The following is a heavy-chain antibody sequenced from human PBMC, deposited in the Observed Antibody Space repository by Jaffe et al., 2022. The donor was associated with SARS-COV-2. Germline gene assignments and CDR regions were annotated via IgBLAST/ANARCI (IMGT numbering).Heavy chain of an antibody. Sequence: EVQLVESGGGLVKPGGSLRLSCAASGFTFSNAWMSWVRQAPGKGLEWVGRIKSKTDGGTTDYAAPVKGRFTISRDDSKNTLYLQMNSLKTEDTAVYYCTTQNPPTRIAVAVPFDYWGQGTLVTVSS. CDR2: IKSKTDGGTT. CDR3: TTQNPPTRIAVAVPFDY. CDR1: GFTFSNAW. V-gene: IGHV3-15*01. J-gene: IGHJ4*02. D-gene: IGHD6-19*01.